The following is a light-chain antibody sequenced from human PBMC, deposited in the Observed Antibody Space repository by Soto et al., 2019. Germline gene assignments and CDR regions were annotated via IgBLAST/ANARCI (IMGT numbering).Light chain of an antibody. CDR2: KAS. CDR1: QSFSSW. Sequence: DIQMTQSPSTLSASVGDTVTISCRASQSFSSWLAWYQQKPGKAPKLLIYKASSLQSGVPSRFSGSGSGTEFTLTISSLQPDDFATYYCQQYNSFPWTFGQGTKGDIK. CDR3: QQYNSFPWT. J-gene: IGKJ1*01. V-gene: IGKV1-5*03.